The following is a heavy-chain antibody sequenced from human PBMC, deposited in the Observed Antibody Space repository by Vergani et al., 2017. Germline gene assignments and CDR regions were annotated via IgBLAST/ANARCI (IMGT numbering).Heavy chain of an antibody. CDR3: VRRDFWVGPRTFDF. CDR1: GAAFNGYQ. J-gene: IGHJ3*01. D-gene: IGHD3-3*01. V-gene: IGHV4-34*01. CDR2: IDDKGKS. Sequence: QVQLHQWGAGLLKTSETLSLTCAVSGAAFNGYQWTWIRQSPGRGLEWIGEIDDKGKSICNPTLKSRVTISVDNSKRHFSLHVTSVTAADSAMYYCVRRDFWVGPRTFDFWGAGTPVTVSS.